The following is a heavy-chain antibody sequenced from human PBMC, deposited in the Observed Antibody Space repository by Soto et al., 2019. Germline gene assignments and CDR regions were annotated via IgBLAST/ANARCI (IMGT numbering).Heavy chain of an antibody. D-gene: IGHD1-26*01. CDR1: GFTFSSYS. CDR2: ISSNGGTT. Sequence: VQLVESGGGLVQPGGSLRLSCAASGFTFSSYSMHWVRQAPGKGLEYVSAISSNGGTTSYANSVKGRFTISRDNSKNMLYLQMGSLRAVDMAVYYCGGYSGDGIWSWGQGTLVTVSS. V-gene: IGHV3-64*01. CDR3: GGYSGDGIWS. J-gene: IGHJ5*02.